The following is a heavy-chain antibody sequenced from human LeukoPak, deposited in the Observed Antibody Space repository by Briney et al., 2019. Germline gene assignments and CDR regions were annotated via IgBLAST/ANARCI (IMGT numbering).Heavy chain of an antibody. J-gene: IGHJ4*02. CDR3: ALRRYSSGWYLCDY. D-gene: IGHD6-19*01. V-gene: IGHV5-51*01. CDR2: IYPGDSDT. CDR1: GYTFSSYW. Sequence: GESLKISCKGSGYTFSSYWIGWVRQMPGKGLEWMGIIYPGDSDTRYSPSFQGQVTISADKSISTAYLQWSSLKASDTAMYYCALRRYSSGWYLCDYWGQGTLVTVSS.